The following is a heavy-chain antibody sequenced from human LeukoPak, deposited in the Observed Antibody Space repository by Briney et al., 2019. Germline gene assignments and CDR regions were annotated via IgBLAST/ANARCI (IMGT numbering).Heavy chain of an antibody. CDR2: IKQDGSEK. CDR3: ARYSSGWFYYYYGMDV. D-gene: IGHD6-19*01. V-gene: IGHV3-7*01. CDR1: GFTFSSYA. Sequence: GGSLRLSCAASGFTFSSYAMSWVRQAPGKGLEWVANIKQDGSEKYYVDSVKGRFTISRDNAKNSLYLQMNSLRAEDTAVYYCARYSSGWFYYYYGMDVWGQGTTVTVSS. J-gene: IGHJ6*02.